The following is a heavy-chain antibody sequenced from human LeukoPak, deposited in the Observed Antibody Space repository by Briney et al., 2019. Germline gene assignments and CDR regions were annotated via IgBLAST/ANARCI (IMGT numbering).Heavy chain of an antibody. CDR2: ISAYNGNR. CDR3: ARHWSGPTWVYFDY. V-gene: IGHV1-18*01. CDR1: GYTFTSYG. J-gene: IGHJ4*02. Sequence: ASVKVSCKASGYTFTSYGISWVRQAPGQGLEWMGWISAYNGNRNYAQKLQGRVTMTTDRSTSTAYMELRSLRSDDTAVYYCARHWSGPTWVYFDYWGQGTLVTVSS. D-gene: IGHD2-8*02.